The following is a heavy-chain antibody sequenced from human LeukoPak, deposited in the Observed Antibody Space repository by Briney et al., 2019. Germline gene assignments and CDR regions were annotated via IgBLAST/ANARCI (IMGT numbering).Heavy chain of an antibody. CDR3: AKEERGYSGYDSSIDY. V-gene: IGHV3-23*01. D-gene: IGHD5-12*01. CDR2: ISGSGGST. Sequence: HTGGSLRLSCAASGFTFSSYAMSWVRQAPGKGLEWVSAISGSGGSTYYADSVKGRFTISRDNSKNTLYLQMNSLRAEDTAVYYCAKEERGYSGYDSSIDYWGQGTLVTVSS. CDR1: GFTFSSYA. J-gene: IGHJ4*02.